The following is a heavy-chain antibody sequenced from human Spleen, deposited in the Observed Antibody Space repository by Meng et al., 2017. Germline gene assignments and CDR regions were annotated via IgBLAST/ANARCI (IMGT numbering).Heavy chain of an antibody. CDR3: ARGGEQWPPSTYYYYGMDV. V-gene: IGHV3-48*03. CDR2: ISSSGSTI. J-gene: IGHJ6*02. CDR1: GFTFSSYE. Sequence: GESLKISCAASGFTFSSYEMNWVRQAPGKGLEWVSYISSSGSTIYYADSVKGRFTISRHNSKNTLYLQMNSLRAEDTAVYYCARGGEQWPPSTYYYYGMDVWGQGTTVTVSS. D-gene: IGHD6-19*01.